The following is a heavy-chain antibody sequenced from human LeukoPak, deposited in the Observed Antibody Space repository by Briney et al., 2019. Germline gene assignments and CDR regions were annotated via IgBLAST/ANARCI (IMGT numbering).Heavy chain of an antibody. J-gene: IGHJ6*03. CDR2: IYTSGST. V-gene: IGHV4-4*07. CDR3: ARDGAPGSYYMDV. D-gene: IGHD3-10*01. CDR1: GGSISSYQ. Sequence: PSETLSLTCTVSGGSISSYQWSWIRQPAGKGLEWIGRIYTSGSTNYSPSLKSRVTMLMDTSKNQFSLKLKSVTAADTAVYYCARDGAPGSYYMDVWGKGTTVTISS.